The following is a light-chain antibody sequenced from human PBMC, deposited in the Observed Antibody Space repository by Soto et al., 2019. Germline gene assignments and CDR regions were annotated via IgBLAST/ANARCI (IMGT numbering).Light chain of an antibody. J-gene: IGKJ1*01. CDR2: GAS. CDR3: KPDGISPGT. CDR1: QSVSSNY. V-gene: IGKV3-20*01. Sequence: EIVLTQSPGTLSLSPGERATLSCRASQSVSSNYLAWYQQKPGQAPRLLIYGASSRATGIPDRFSGSGSETDFTLTISRREPEDFAVYYCKPDGISPGTFGQGTKVEIK.